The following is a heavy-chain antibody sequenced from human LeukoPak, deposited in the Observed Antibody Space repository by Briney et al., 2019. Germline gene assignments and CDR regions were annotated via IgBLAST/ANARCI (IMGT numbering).Heavy chain of an antibody. V-gene: IGHV3-11*04. J-gene: IGHJ4*02. CDR2: ISSSGSTI. Sequence: GGSLRLSCAASGFDFSNNYMSWVRQAPGKGLEWVSYISSSGSTIYYADSVKGRFTISRDNAKNSLYLQMNSLRAEDTAVYYCARDLQQLPLDYWGQGTLVTVSS. CDR1: GFDFSNNY. D-gene: IGHD6-13*01. CDR3: ARDLQQLPLDY.